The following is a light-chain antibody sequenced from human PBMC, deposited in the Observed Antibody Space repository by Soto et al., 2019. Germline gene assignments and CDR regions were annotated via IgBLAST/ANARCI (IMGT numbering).Light chain of an antibody. CDR1: SSDVGGYNY. J-gene: IGLJ3*02. CDR3: SSYTSSSTWV. Sequence: QSALTQPASVSGSPGQSIAISCTGTSSDVGGYNYVSWYQLHPGKTPNLMIYDVSNRPSGVSNRFSGSKSGNTASLTISGLQAEDEADYYCSSYTSSSTWVFGGGTKLTVL. V-gene: IGLV2-14*01. CDR2: DVS.